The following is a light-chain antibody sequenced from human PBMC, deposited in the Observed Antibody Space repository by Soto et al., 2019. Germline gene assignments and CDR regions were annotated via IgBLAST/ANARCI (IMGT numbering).Light chain of an antibody. V-gene: IGLV2-11*01. CDR1: SSDIGGYNY. Sequence: QSVLTQPRSVSGSPGQSVTISCTGTSSDIGGYNYVSWYQQHPGKAPKLIIYDVSKRPSGVPDRFSGSKSGNTASLTISGLQAEDEADYYCYSCAGSYSYVFGTGTKLTVL. J-gene: IGLJ1*01. CDR3: YSCAGSYSYV. CDR2: DVS.